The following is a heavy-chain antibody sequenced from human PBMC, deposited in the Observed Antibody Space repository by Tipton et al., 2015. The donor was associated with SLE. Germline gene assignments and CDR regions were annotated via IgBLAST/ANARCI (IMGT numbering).Heavy chain of an antibody. CDR3: ARDVKGVGAEAFDI. Sequence: LSLTCAVYGESFSNYYWSWIRQPPGKGLEWVSSISSSSSYIYYADSVKGRFTISRDNAKNSLYLQMNSLRAEDTAVYYCARDVKGVGAEAFDIWGQGTMVTVSS. CDR2: ISSSSSYI. CDR1: GESFSNYY. J-gene: IGHJ3*02. D-gene: IGHD1-26*01. V-gene: IGHV3-11*06.